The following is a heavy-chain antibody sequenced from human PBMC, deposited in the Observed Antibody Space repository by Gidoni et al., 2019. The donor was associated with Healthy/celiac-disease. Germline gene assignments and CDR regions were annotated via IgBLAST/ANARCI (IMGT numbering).Heavy chain of an antibody. D-gene: IGHD5-18*01. J-gene: IGHJ4*02. CDR1: GFTFSTAW. CDR2: IKSKTDGGTT. CDR3: TTDPSDTAMVHAVY. V-gene: IGHV3-15*01. Sequence: EVQLVESGGGVVKPGGSLRLSCAASGFTFSTAWMSWVRQAPGKGLEWVGRIKSKTDGGTTDYAAPVKGRFTISRDDSKNTLYLQMNSLKTEDTAVYYCTTDPSDTAMVHAVYWGQGTLVTVSS.